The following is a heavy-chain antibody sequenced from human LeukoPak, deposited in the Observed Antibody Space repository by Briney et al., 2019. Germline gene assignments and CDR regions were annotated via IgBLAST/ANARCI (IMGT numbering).Heavy chain of an antibody. Sequence: SETLSLTCAVYGGSFSGYYWSWIRQPPGKGLEWIGEINHSGSTNYNPSLKSRVTISVDTSKNQFSLKLSSVTAADTAVYYCARSLGGAFDYWGQGTLVTVPS. V-gene: IGHV4-34*01. CDR1: GGSFSGYY. CDR2: INHSGST. D-gene: IGHD3-16*02. CDR3: ARSLGGAFDY. J-gene: IGHJ4*02.